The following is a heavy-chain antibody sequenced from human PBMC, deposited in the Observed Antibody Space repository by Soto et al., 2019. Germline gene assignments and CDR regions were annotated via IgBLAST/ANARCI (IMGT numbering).Heavy chain of an antibody. CDR1: GGTFSNYA. Sequence: GVSVEVSCKASGGTFSNYAISWAQQAPGQGLEWMGGIIPMFATADYAQKFQGRVTITADESTSTAFMELSSLRSEDTAVYYCARARRWLQRGTDFDYWGQGTLVTVSS. V-gene: IGHV1-69*13. J-gene: IGHJ4*02. CDR3: ARARRWLQRGTDFDY. D-gene: IGHD5-12*01. CDR2: IIPMFATA.